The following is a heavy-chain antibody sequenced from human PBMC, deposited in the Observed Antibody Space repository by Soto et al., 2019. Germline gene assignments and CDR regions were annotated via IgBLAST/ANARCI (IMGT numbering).Heavy chain of an antibody. V-gene: IGHV3-21*03. D-gene: IGHD5-12*01. CDR1: GFTFNNYD. Sequence: EVQLVESGGGLVKPGGSLRLSCAASGFTFNNYDRTWAAQAPGKGLAWVSSITSSGSSMYYLPSVRGRFAISRDNADNSLYLHMNSLTVEDTAVYYCARGAVATTCDFWGQGTPVTVSS. CDR2: ITSSGSSM. CDR3: ARGAVATTCDF. J-gene: IGHJ4*02.